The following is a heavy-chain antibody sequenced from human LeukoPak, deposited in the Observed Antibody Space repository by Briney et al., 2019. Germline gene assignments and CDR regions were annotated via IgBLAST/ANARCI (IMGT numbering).Heavy chain of an antibody. J-gene: IGHJ6*03. Sequence: SETLSLTCTASGGSISSGGYYWSWIRQHPGKGLEWIGYIYYSGSTYYNPSLKSRVTISVDTSKNQFSLKLSSVTAADTAVYYCASTRDSNYYYYYMDVWGKGTTVTVSS. CDR1: GGSISSGGYY. CDR3: ASTRDSNYYYYYMDV. CDR2: IYYSGST. V-gene: IGHV4-31*03.